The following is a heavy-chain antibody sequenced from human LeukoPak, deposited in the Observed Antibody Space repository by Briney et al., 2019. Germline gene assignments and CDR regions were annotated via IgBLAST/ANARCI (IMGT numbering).Heavy chain of an antibody. D-gene: IGHD2-2*01. CDR1: GGSISAYY. Sequence: PSETLSLTCTVSGGSISAYYWSWIRQPPGKGLEWIGYIHYSGTTNYYPSLKSRVTIALDTSKNQFSLKLNSVTAADTAVYYCARGGLEYQLLSYFDYWGQGTLVTVSS. V-gene: IGHV4-59*01. CDR3: ARGGLEYQLLSYFDY. J-gene: IGHJ4*02. CDR2: IHYSGTT.